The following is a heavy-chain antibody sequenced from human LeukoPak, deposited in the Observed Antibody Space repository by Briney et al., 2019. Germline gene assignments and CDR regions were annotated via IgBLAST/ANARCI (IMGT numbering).Heavy chain of an antibody. CDR1: GYTFTDYY. CDR3: ATDLRGYSYYYYYMDV. D-gene: IGHD3-22*01. CDR2: VDPEDGET. V-gene: IGHV1-69-2*01. J-gene: IGHJ6*03. Sequence: GASVKISCKASGYTFTDYYMHWVQQAPGKGLEWMGRVDPEDGETIYAEKFQGRVTITADTSTDTAYMELSSLRSEDTAVYYCATDLRGYSYYYYYMDVWGKGTTVTVSS.